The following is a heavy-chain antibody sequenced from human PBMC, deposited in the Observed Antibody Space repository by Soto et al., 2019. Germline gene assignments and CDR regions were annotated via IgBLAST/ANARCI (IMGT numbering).Heavy chain of an antibody. CDR1: GFTFSSYW. CDR2: IKQDGSEK. V-gene: IGHV3-7*01. CDR3: ARDKGGYSSDYYYMDV. Sequence: PGGSLRLSCAASGFTFSSYWMSWVRQAPGKGLEWVANIKQDGSEKYYVDSVKGRFTISRDNAKNSLYLQMNSLRAEDTAVYYCARDKGGYSSDYYYMDVWGKGTTVTVSS. D-gene: IGHD5-18*01. J-gene: IGHJ6*03.